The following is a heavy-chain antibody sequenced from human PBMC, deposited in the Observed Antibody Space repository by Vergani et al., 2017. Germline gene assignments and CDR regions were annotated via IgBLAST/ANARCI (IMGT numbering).Heavy chain of an antibody. J-gene: IGHJ6*03. V-gene: IGHV3-21*04. CDR1: GFTFSGFS. Sequence: EVQLLESGGGLVKPGESLRLSCAASGFTFSGFSMNWVRQAPGKGLEWVSSISSSGSTIYYADSVKGRFTISRDNAKNSLYLQMNSLRAEDTAVYYCARRRRAAGMDDFYYYYYMDVWGKGTTVTVSS. CDR3: ARRRRAAGMDDFYYYYYMDV. CDR2: ISSSGSTI. D-gene: IGHD2-15*01.